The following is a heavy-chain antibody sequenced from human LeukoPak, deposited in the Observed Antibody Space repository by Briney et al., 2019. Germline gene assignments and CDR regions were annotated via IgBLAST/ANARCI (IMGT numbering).Heavy chain of an antibody. Sequence: GGSLRLSCAASGFTFSSYTMNWVRQAPGKGLEWVSSISSSGNHIYYADSVKGRFTISRDNARNSLSLQMNSLRAEDTAVYYCARPQPPDYWGQGTLVPVSS. CDR3: ARPQPPDY. J-gene: IGHJ4*02. CDR1: GFTFSSYT. D-gene: IGHD2-2*01. CDR2: ISSSGNHI. V-gene: IGHV3-21*01.